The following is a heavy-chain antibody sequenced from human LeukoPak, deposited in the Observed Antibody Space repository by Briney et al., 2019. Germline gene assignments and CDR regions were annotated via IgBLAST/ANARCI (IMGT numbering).Heavy chain of an antibody. CDR2: ISGSGGST. D-gene: IGHD1-26*01. J-gene: IGHJ4*02. CDR3: AKGKSEWELLQFGYFDY. V-gene: IGHV3-23*01. CDR1: GFTFSSYW. Sequence: GGSLRLSCAASGFTFSSYWMSWVRQGPGKGLEWVSAISGSGGSTYYADSVKGRFTISRDNSKNTLYLQMNSLRAEDTAVYYCAKGKSEWELLQFGYFDYWGQGTLVTVSS.